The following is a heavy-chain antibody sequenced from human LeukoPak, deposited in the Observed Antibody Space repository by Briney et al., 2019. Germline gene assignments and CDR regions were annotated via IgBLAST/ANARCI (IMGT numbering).Heavy chain of an antibody. CDR1: GGSITSGGYC. V-gene: IGHV4-30-2*06. D-gene: IGHD6-13*01. CDR3: ARSGGSIAAGTTTIKGPYDFDY. Sequence: SETLSLTCSVSGGSITSGGYCWSWIRQSPGKGLEWIGYIHHDGTTYYNPSLKSRVTISVDRAKNQFSLRLNSVTAADTAVYYCARSGGSIAAGTTTIKGPYDFDYWGQGTLVTVSS. J-gene: IGHJ4*02. CDR2: IHHDGTT.